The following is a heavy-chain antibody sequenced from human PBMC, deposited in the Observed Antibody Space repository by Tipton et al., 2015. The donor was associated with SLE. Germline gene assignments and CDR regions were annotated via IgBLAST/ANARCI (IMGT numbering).Heavy chain of an antibody. J-gene: IGHJ6*02. CDR2: IYYSGST. V-gene: IGHV4-59*01. CDR1: GGPISSYY. Sequence: LRLSCTVSGGPISSYYWSWIRQPPGKGLEWIGYIYYSGSTNYNPSLKSRVTISVDTSKNQFSLKLSSVTAADTAVYYCARDLGITGTTPRGMDVWGQGTTVTVS. CDR3: ARDLGITGTTPRGMDV. D-gene: IGHD1-20*01.